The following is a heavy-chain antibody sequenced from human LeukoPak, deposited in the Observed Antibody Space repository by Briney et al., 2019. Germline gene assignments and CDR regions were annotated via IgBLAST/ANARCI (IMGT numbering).Heavy chain of an antibody. CDR3: AKVPLKGYDYGYYFDY. CDR1: GLPLDEYP. V-gene: IGHV3-43*02. CDR2: ISGYGGST. J-gene: IGHJ4*02. Sequence: GGPLRLPCAPSGLPLDEYPMLCVRQAPGKALEWVSHISGYGGSTIYADSVKGRFTISRDNSKNSLYLRMNSLRTEDTAVYYCAKVPLKGYDYGYYFDYWGQGTLVTVSS. D-gene: IGHD3-10*01.